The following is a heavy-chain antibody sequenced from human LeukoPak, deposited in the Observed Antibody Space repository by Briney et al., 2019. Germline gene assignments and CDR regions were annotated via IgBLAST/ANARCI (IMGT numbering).Heavy chain of an antibody. D-gene: IGHD3-3*01. CDR3: ARVANYDFWSGYYESYYYYYMDV. Sequence: PSETLSLTCTVSGGSISSYYWSWIRQPPGKGLEWIGYIYYSGSTNYNPSLKSRVTISVDTSKNQFSLKLSSVTAADTAVYYCARVANYDFWSGYYESYYYYYMDVWGKGTTVTVSS. CDR1: GGSISSYY. CDR2: IYYSGST. V-gene: IGHV4-59*12. J-gene: IGHJ6*03.